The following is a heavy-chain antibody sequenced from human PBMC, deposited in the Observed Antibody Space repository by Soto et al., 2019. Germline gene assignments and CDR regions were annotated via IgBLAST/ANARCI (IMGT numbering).Heavy chain of an antibody. CDR3: ARVTMVRGVSSPFDY. D-gene: IGHD3-10*01. J-gene: IGHJ4*02. CDR1: GGSISSGDYY. Sequence: PSETLSLTCTVSGGSISSGDYYWSWIRQPPGKGLEWIGYIYYSGSTYYNPSLKSRATISVDTSKNQFSLKLSSVTAADTAVYYCARVTMVRGVSSPFDYWGQGTLVTVSS. CDR2: IYYSGST. V-gene: IGHV4-30-4*01.